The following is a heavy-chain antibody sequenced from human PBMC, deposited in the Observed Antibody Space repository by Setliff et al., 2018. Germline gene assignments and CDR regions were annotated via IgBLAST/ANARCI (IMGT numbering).Heavy chain of an antibody. J-gene: IGHJ6*04. D-gene: IGHD3-9*01. V-gene: IGHV4-59*08. CDR3: ARHALSFDSAWDV. Sequence: SETLSLTCSVSGASITSYYWSWIRQPPGKGLEWIAYIHNNGRIKYNPALKSRVTISLDTSKNQFSLNLNSATAADTAVYYCARHALSFDSAWDVWCKGTTVTVSS. CDR2: IHNNGRI. CDR1: GASITSYY.